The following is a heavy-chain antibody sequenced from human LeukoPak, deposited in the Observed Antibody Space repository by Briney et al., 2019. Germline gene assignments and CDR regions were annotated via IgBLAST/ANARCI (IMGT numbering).Heavy chain of an antibody. V-gene: IGHV3-74*01. J-gene: IGHJ4*02. CDR2: IKPDGST. CDR1: GFTFSSHW. Sequence: GGSLRLSCAASGFTFSSHWMHWVRQAPGKGLVWVSRIKPDGSTYYADSVKGRFTVSRDNAKNTLYLQMNSLRAEDTAVYYCAKDGSIVVVPAALIPFDYWGQGTLVTVSS. CDR3: AKDGSIVVVPAALIPFDY. D-gene: IGHD2-2*01.